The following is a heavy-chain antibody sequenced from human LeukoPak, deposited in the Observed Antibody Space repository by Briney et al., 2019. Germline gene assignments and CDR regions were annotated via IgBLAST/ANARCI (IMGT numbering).Heavy chain of an antibody. D-gene: IGHD5-18*01. CDR1: GGSFSGFY. V-gene: IGHV4-34*01. Sequence: SETLSLTCAVYGGSFSGFYWSWIRQPPGKGLEWIGEINHSGSTNYNPSLKSRVTISVDTSNNQFSLKLSSVTAADTAVYYCAREGDTAMVQFDYWGQGTLVTVSS. CDR2: INHSGST. CDR3: AREGDTAMVQFDY. J-gene: IGHJ4*02.